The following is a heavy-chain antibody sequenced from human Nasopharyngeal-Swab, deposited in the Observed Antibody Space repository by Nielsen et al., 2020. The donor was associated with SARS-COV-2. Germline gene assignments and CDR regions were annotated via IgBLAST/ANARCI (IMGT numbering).Heavy chain of an antibody. J-gene: IGHJ4*02. V-gene: IGHV6-1*01. CDR1: GDCVSNSNNS. D-gene: IGHD6-6*01. Sequence: SQTLSLTCVISGDCVSNSNNSWSWIRQSPSRGLEWLGRTSYRSRWFTDYAPSVESRITINPDTSKNQLSLLVNSVTPEDTAVYYCARHISSSRAYFDSWGQGTLVTVSS. CDR3: ARHISSSRAYFDS. CDR2: TSYRSRWFT.